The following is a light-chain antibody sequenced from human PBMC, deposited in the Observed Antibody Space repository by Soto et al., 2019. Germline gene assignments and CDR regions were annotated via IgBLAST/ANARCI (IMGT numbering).Light chain of an antibody. V-gene: IGKV2-28*01. J-gene: IGKJ5*01. CDR1: QSHLHLNGNNY. CDR3: MQALQNPVT. Sequence: DIVMTQSPLSLPVTPGEPASISCRSSQSHLHLNGNNYLDWYLQKPGQSPQLLIYLGSNRASGVPDRFSGSGSGTDFTLKISRVEAEDVGIYYCMQALQNPVTFGQGTRLEIK. CDR2: LGS.